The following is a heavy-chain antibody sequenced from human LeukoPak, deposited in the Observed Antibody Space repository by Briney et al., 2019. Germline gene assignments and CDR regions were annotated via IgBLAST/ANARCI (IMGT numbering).Heavy chain of an antibody. Sequence: ASVKVSCKASGYTFTGYYMHWVRQAPGQGLEWMGWINPNSGGTNYAQKFQGRVTMTRDTSISTAYMELSRLRSVDTAVYYCARDRGWTNDAFDIWGQGTMVTVSS. CDR3: ARDRGWTNDAFDI. D-gene: IGHD3-10*01. CDR2: INPNSGGT. J-gene: IGHJ3*02. CDR1: GYTFTGYY. V-gene: IGHV1-2*02.